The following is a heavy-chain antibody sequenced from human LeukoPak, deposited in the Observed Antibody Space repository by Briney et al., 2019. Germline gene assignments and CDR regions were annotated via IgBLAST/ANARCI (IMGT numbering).Heavy chain of an antibody. CDR2: IYYSGST. CDR3: ARPRYYYDSSGYQNWFDP. D-gene: IGHD3-22*01. J-gene: IGHJ5*02. Sequence: SETLSLTCTVSGGSISSSSYYWGWIRQPPGKGLEWIGSIYYSGSTYYNPSLKSRVTISVDTSKNQFSLKLSSVTAADTAVYYCARPRYYYDSSGYQNWFDPWGQGTLVTVSS. CDR1: GGSISSSSYY. V-gene: IGHV4-39*01.